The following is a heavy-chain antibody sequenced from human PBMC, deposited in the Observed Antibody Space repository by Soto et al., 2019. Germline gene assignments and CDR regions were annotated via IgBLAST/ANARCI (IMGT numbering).Heavy chain of an antibody. Sequence: QVQLQESGPGLVKPSQTLSLTCTVSGGSISSGDYYWSWVRQHPGKGLEWIGYRSYSGSTYYNPSLKSRVTLVADTSRNQFSLRLGSVTAADTAVYYCAREGGLAYCGGDCLYDWFDPWGQGTLVTVSS. CDR3: AREGGLAYCGGDCLYDWFDP. CDR1: GGSISSGDYY. D-gene: IGHD2-21*02. J-gene: IGHJ5*02. CDR2: RSYSGST. V-gene: IGHV4-31*03.